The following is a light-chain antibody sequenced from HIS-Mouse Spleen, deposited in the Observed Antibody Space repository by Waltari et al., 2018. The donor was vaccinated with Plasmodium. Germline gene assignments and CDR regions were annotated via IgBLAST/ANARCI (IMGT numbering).Light chain of an antibody. Sequence: AIRMTQSPSSFSASTGARVTITCRASQGISSYLAWYQQKPGKAPKLLIYAASTLPSGVPSRFSGSGSGTDFTLTISCLQSEDFATYYCQQYYSYPYTFGQGTKLEIK. CDR1: QGISSY. CDR3: QQYYSYPYT. J-gene: IGKJ2*01. V-gene: IGKV1-8*01. CDR2: AAS.